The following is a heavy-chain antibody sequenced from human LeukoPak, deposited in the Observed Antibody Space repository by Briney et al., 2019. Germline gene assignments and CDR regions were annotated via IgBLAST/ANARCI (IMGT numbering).Heavy chain of an antibody. CDR1: GFTFSSYS. CDR3: ARRSGGGYSDY. J-gene: IGHJ4*02. D-gene: IGHD2-15*01. Sequence: PGGSLRLSCAASGFTFSSYSMNWVRQAPGKGLEWVSSTNSGSSYIHYADSVKGRFTISRDNAKNSLYLQTNSLRAEDTAVYYCARRSGGGYSDYWGQGTLVTVSS. V-gene: IGHV3-21*01. CDR2: TNSGSSYI.